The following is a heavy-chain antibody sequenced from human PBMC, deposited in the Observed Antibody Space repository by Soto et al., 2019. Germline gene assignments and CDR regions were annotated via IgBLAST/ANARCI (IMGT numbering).Heavy chain of an antibody. CDR2: ISGSGDRT. J-gene: IGHJ4*02. V-gene: IGHV3-23*01. Sequence: EVQLLDSGGGLVQPGGSLRLSCVASGFPFTNYAMSWVRQAPGKGLEWVSGISGSGDRTDYADSVKGRFTISRDNSKSTLYLQMNSLKGEDTATYYCAKDGYCSSTNCYWSYWGQGTLVIVAS. CDR3: AKDGYCSSTNCYWSY. CDR1: GFPFTNYA. D-gene: IGHD2-2*03.